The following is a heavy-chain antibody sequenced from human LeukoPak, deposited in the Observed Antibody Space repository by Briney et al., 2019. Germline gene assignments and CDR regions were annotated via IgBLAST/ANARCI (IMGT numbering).Heavy chain of an antibody. V-gene: IGHV5-51*01. J-gene: IGHJ4*02. CDR2: IYPGDSDT. CDR3: ARGIYGVPYYFDY. D-gene: IGHD2/OR15-2a*01. CDR1: EYSFTSYW. Sequence: GESLKISCTGSEYSFTSYWIAWVRQMPGKGLEWMGIIYPGDSDTRYSPSFQGQVTISADKSISTAYLQWSSLKASDTAIFYCARGIYGVPYYFDYWGQGTLVTVSS.